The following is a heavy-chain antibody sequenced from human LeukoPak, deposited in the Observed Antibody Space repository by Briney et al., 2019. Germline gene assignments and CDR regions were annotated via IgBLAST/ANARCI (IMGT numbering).Heavy chain of an antibody. CDR1: GFTFSGYG. J-gene: IGHJ4*02. CDR3: ARGERIVTATRSDFDY. D-gene: IGHD2-15*01. V-gene: IGHV3-30*03. Sequence: GGSLRLSCAASGFTFSGYGMHWVRQAPGKGLEWVAVISYDGSNKYYADSVKGRFTISRDNSKDTLDLQMNSLRAEDTAVYYCARGERIVTATRSDFDYWGQGTLVTVPS. CDR2: ISYDGSNK.